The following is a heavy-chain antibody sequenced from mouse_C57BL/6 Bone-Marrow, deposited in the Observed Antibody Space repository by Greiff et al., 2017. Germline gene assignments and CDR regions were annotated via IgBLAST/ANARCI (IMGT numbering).Heavy chain of an antibody. D-gene: IGHD1-1*01. CDR1: GYAFSSYW. CDR2: IYPGDGDT. J-gene: IGHJ1*03. Sequence: QVQLKQSGAELVKPGASVKISCKASGYAFSSYWMNWVKQRPGKGLEWIGQIYPGDGDTNYNGKFKGKATLTADKSSSTAYMQLSSLTSEDSAVYFCARLYGSSTSGVPYWYFDVWGTGTTVTVSS. V-gene: IGHV1-80*01. CDR3: ARLYGSSTSGVPYWYFDV.